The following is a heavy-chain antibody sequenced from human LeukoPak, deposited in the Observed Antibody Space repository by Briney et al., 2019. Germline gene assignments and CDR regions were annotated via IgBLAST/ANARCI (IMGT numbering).Heavy chain of an antibody. Sequence: PGGSLRLSCAPSGFTLSDYWPNWVRQAPGGGLEWLANINKDGIKKDYVDTGKGPFTSSRYNAKNSLSLQMDSLRDEDTAVYHCVRDGPGREGPHDWGQGILVTVSS. CDR3: VRDGPGREGPHD. CDR1: GFTLSDYW. J-gene: IGHJ4*02. V-gene: IGHV3-7*01. D-gene: IGHD1-26*01. CDR2: INKDGIKK.